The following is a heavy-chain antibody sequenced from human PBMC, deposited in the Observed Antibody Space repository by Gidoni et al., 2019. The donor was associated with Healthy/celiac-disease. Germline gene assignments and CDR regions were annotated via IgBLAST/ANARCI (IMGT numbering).Heavy chain of an antibody. D-gene: IGHD5-12*01. CDR2: ISSSGSTI. CDR3: ARGLTLFDY. V-gene: IGHV3-48*03. Sequence: EVQLVASGGGLVQPGGSLRLSCAASGFTCSSYAMTWFLQAPGKGLGWVSYISSSGSTIYYADSVKGRFTISRDNAKNSLYLQMNSLRAEDTAVYYCARGLTLFDYWGQGTLVTVSS. CDR1: GFTCSSYA. J-gene: IGHJ4*02.